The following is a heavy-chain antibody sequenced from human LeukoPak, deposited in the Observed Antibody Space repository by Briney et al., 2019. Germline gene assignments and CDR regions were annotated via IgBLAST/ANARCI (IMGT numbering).Heavy chain of an antibody. CDR1: GLTFSSSG. J-gene: IGHJ4*02. V-gene: IGHV3-21*01. Sequence: GSLRLSCAASGLTFSSSGMNWVRQAPGKGLEWVSFIDSSSAYIYYADSVKGRFTISRDNAKNSLYLQMNSLRAEDTAVYYCARDTSQSNTVTYFDYWGQGTLVTVSS. CDR3: ARDTSQSNTVTYFDY. CDR2: IDSSSAYI. D-gene: IGHD4-11*01.